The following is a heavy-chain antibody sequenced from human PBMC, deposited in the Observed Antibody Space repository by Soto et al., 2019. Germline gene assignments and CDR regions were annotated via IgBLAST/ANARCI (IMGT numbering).Heavy chain of an antibody. Sequence: QLQLQESGSGLVKPSQTLSLTCAVSGGSISSGGYSWSWIRQPPGKGLEWIGYIYHSGSTYYNPSLKSRVTISVDRSKNQFSLKLSSVTAADTAVYYCARGLDFWSDNYGMDVWGQGTTVTVSS. CDR3: ARGLDFWSDNYGMDV. V-gene: IGHV4-30-2*01. J-gene: IGHJ6*02. CDR1: GGSISSGGYS. D-gene: IGHD3-3*01. CDR2: IYHSGST.